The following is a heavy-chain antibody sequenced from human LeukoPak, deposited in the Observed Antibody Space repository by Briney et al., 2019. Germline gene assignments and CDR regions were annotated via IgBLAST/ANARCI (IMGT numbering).Heavy chain of an antibody. CDR1: GGSISSGSYY. CDR3: ARDGYGDYY. D-gene: IGHD4-17*01. J-gene: IGHJ4*02. CDR2: IYTSGST. Sequence: SETLSLTCTVSGGSISSGSYYWSWIRQPAGKGLEWIGRIYTSGSTNYNPSLKSRVTISVDTSKNQFSLKPSSVTAADTAVYYCARDGYGDYYWGQGTLVTVSS. V-gene: IGHV4-61*02.